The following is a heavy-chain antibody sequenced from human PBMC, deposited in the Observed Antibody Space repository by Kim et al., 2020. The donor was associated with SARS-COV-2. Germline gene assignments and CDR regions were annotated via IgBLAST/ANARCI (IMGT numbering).Heavy chain of an antibody. CDR1: GFTFSGSA. V-gene: IGHV3-73*01. Sequence: GGSLRLSCAASGFTFSGSAIHWVRQASGKGLAWVGRIRSKANSYATAYAASVRVRFSISRDDSKNTAYLQMNNLKTEDTAVYYCTNVPATTSAFWDAFD. D-gene: IGHD3-10*02. J-gene: IGHJ3*02. CDR3: TNVPATTSAFWDAFD. CDR2: IRSKANSYAT.